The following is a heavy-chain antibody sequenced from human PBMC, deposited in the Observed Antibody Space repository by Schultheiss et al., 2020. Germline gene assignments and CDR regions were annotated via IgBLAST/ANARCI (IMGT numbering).Heavy chain of an antibody. CDR2: IYYSGST. Sequence: SETLSLTCTVSGGSISSSSYYWGWIRQPPGKGLEWIGSIYYSGSTYYNPSLKSRVTISVDTSKNQFSLKLSSVTAADTAVYYCAGFYSSGGDYWGQGTLVTVSS. CDR3: AGFYSSGGDY. J-gene: IGHJ4*02. CDR1: GGSISSSSYY. V-gene: IGHV4-39*01. D-gene: IGHD6-19*01.